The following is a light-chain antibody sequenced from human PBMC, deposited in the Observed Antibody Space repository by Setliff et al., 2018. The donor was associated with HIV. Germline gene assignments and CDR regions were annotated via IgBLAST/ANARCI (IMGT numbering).Light chain of an antibody. CDR2: DVG. CDR3: QSYDSSLSALYV. Sequence: QSALTQPASVSGSPGQSITISCTGTSSDVGGYNYVSWYQQHPGKAPKLMIYDVGNRPSGVSNRFSGSKSGTSASLAITGLQAEDEADYYCQSYDSSLSALYVFGTGTKVTVL. V-gene: IGLV2-14*03. J-gene: IGLJ1*01. CDR1: SSDVGGYNY.